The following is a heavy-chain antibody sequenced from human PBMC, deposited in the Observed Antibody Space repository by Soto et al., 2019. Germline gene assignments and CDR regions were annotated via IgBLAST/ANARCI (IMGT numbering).Heavy chain of an antibody. V-gene: IGHV2-5*02. CDR1: GFSLTTRPVG. CDR2: IYWDDDK. Sequence: QITLKESGPTLVKPTQTLTLTCTFSGFSLTTRPVGVGWIRQPPGQALEWLALIYWDDDKRYNPSLKTRVTNTNDTSKNQVVLTMTNMDPVDTATYYCAHRQLYNGAWNEGTFDYWGQGALVTVSS. CDR3: AHRQLYNGAWNEGTFDY. D-gene: IGHD1-1*01. J-gene: IGHJ4*02.